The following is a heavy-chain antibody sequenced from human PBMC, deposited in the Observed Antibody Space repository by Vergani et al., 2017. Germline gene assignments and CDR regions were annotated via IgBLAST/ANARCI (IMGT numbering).Heavy chain of an antibody. Sequence: QVQLQQWGAGLLKPSETLSLTCAVYGGSFSGYYWSWIRQPPGKGLEWIGEINHSGSTNYNPSLKSRVTISVDTSKNQFSLKLSSVTAADTAVYYCARGYSSSWYFPRNYYYGMDVWGQGP. J-gene: IGHJ6*02. D-gene: IGHD6-13*01. V-gene: IGHV4-34*01. CDR1: GGSFSGYY. CDR2: INHSGST. CDR3: ARGYSSSWYFPRNYYYGMDV.